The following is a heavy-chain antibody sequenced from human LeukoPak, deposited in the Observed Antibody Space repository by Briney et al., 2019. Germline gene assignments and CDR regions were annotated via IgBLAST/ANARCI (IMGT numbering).Heavy chain of an antibody. CDR2: ISAYNGNT. CDR3: AREPKYCGGDCYILTH. D-gene: IGHD2-21*01. V-gene: IGHV1-18*01. CDR1: GYTFTSYG. J-gene: IGHJ4*02. Sequence: GASVKVSRKASGYTFTSYGISWVRQAPGQGLEWMGWISAYNGNTNYAQKLQGRVTMTTDTSTSTAYMELRSLRSDDTAVYYCAREPKYCGGDCYILTHWGQGTLVTVSS.